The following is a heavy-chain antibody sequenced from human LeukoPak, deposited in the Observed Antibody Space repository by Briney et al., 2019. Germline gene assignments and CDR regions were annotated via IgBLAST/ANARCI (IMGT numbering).Heavy chain of an antibody. CDR3: AKGVVGDGYNFDYYYYMDV. D-gene: IGHD5-24*01. J-gene: IGHJ6*03. Sequence: PGGSLRLSCAASGIIFSSYAMSWVRQAPGKGLEWVSTISGSGGSTYYADSVKGRFTISRDNSKNTVSLQMNSLRAEDTAVYYCAKGVVGDGYNFDYYYYMDVWGKGTTVTVSS. V-gene: IGHV3-23*01. CDR1: GIIFSSYA. CDR2: ISGSGGST.